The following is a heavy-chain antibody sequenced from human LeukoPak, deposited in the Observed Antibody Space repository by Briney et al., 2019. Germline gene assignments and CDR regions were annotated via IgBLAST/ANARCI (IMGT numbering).Heavy chain of an antibody. J-gene: IGHJ4*02. CDR1: GGSISSSSYY. D-gene: IGHD3-22*01. Sequence: SETLSLTCTVSGGSISSSSYYWGWIRQPPGKGLEWIGSIYYSGSTYYNPSLKSRVTISVDTSKSRFSLKLSSVTAADTAVYYCTRRWYYDGSGYYDYWGQGTLVTVSS. V-gene: IGHV4-39*01. CDR3: TRRWYYDGSGYYDY. CDR2: IYYSGST.